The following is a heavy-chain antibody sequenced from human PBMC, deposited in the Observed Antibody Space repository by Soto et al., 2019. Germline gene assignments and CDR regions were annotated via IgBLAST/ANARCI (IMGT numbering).Heavy chain of an antibody. CDR2: IYYSGST. D-gene: IGHD4-17*01. J-gene: IGHJ3*02. V-gene: IGHV4-59*12. CDR1: GGSISSYY. Sequence: SETLSLTCTVSGGSISSYYWSWIRQPPGKGLEWIGYIYYSGSTNYNPSLKSRVTISVDTSKNQFSLKLSSVTAADTAVYYCAREEGMTTVTRDAFDIWGQGTMVTVSS. CDR3: AREEGMTTVTRDAFDI.